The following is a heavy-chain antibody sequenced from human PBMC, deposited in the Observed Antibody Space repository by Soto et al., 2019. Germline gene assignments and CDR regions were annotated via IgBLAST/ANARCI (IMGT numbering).Heavy chain of an antibody. CDR1: GDSISSYY. CDR3: ARVRDFWSGYYWFDP. J-gene: IGHJ5*02. CDR2: IYYSGST. V-gene: IGHV4-59*01. Sequence: PSETLSLTCTVSGDSISSYYWSWIRQPPGKGLEWIGYIYYSGSTNYNPSLKSRVTVSVDTSKNQFSLKLSSVTAADTAVYYCARVRDFWSGYYWFDPWPGNPGHRLL. D-gene: IGHD3-3*01.